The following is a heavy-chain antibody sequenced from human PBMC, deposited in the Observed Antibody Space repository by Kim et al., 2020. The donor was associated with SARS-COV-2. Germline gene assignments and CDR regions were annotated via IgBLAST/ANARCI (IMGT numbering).Heavy chain of an antibody. CDR3: ARVGRSIAAAGNAY. CDR2: ISSSSSYI. D-gene: IGHD6-13*01. J-gene: IGHJ4*02. V-gene: IGHV3-21*01. Sequence: GGSLRLSCAASGFTFSSYSMNWVRQASGKGLEWVSSISSSSSYIYYADSVKGRFTISRDNAKNSLYLQMNSLRAEDTAVYYCARVGRSIAAAGNAYWGQGTLVTVSS. CDR1: GFTFSSYS.